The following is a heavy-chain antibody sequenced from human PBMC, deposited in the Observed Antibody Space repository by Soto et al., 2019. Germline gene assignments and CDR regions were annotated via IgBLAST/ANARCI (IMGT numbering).Heavy chain of an antibody. D-gene: IGHD3-9*01. J-gene: IGHJ3*02. CDR3: ARDLHYDILTVHDAFDI. Sequence: EVQLLESGGGLVQPGGSLRLSCAASGFTFSSYAMSWVRQAPGKGLEWVSGISGSGGSTYYADSVRGRFTISRDNSKNTLYLQINSLRAEDTAVYYCARDLHYDILTVHDAFDIWGQGTMVTVSS. CDR2: ISGSGGST. V-gene: IGHV3-23*01. CDR1: GFTFSSYA.